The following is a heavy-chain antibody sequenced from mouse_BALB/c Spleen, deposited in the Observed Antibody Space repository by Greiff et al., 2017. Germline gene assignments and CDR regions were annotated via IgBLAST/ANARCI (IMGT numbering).Heavy chain of an antibody. Sequence: VQLKQSGPGLVKPSQSLSLTCTVTGYSITSDYAWNWIRQFPGNKLEWMGYISYSGSTSYNPSLKSRISITRDTSKNQFFLQLNSVTTEDTATYYCALYGSSLDYWGQGTTLTVAS. J-gene: IGHJ2*01. CDR2: ISYSGST. CDR3: ALYGSSLDY. CDR1: GYSITSDYA. V-gene: IGHV3-2*02. D-gene: IGHD1-1*01.